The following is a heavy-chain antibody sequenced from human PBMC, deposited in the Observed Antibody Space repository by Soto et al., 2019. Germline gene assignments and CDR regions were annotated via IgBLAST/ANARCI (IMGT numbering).Heavy chain of an antibody. J-gene: IGHJ2*01. CDR1: GFTFSSYL. CDR2: ISSDGTTT. CDR3: VRGYYDGSTSYYGYFDL. Sequence: PGGSLRLSCAASGFTFSSYLIHWVRQAPGKGLMWVSRISSDGTTTTYADSVKGRFTISRDNAKNTVYLQMNSLRAEDTAVFYCVRGYYDGSTSYYGYFDLWGRGSLVTVSS. D-gene: IGHD3-22*01. V-gene: IGHV3-74*01.